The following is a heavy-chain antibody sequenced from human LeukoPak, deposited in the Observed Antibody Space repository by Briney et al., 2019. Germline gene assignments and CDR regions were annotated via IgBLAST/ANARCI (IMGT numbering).Heavy chain of an antibody. CDR2: IIPIFGTA. D-gene: IGHD6-13*01. Sequence: SVKVSCKASGGTFSSYAISWVRQAPGQGLEWMGGIIPIFGTANYAQKLQGRVTITTDESTSTAYMELSSLRSEDTAVYYCASGGIAALVDFDYWGQGTLVTVSS. J-gene: IGHJ4*02. V-gene: IGHV1-69*05. CDR1: GGTFSSYA. CDR3: ASGGIAALVDFDY.